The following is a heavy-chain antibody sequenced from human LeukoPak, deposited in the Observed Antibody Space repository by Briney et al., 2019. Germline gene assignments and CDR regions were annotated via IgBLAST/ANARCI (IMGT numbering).Heavy chain of an antibody. CDR2: IRYDGSNK. CDR3: APPEAYYYDSSGPAKDY. D-gene: IGHD3-22*01. CDR1: GFTFSSYG. Sequence: GGSLRLSCAASGFTFSSYGMHWVRQAPGKGLEWVAFIRYDGSNKYYADSVKGRFTISRDNSKNTLYLQMNSLRAEDTAVYYCAPPEAYYYDSSGPAKDYWGQGTLVTVSS. J-gene: IGHJ4*02. V-gene: IGHV3-30*02.